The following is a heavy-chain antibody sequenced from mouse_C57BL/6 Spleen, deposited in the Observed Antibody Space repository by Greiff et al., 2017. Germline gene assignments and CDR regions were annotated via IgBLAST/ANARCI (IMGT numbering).Heavy chain of an antibody. CDR2: IRSKSSNYAT. V-gene: IGHV10-3*01. Sequence: EVKLVESGGGLVQPKGSLKLSCAASGFTFNTYAMHWVRQAPGKGLEWVARIRSKSSNYATYYADSVKDRFTISRDDSQSMLYLQMNNLKTEDTAMYYCVRDGDYGSSYADYYAMDYWGQGTSVTVSS. CDR3: VRDGDYGSSYADYYAMDY. D-gene: IGHD1-1*01. CDR1: GFTFNTYA. J-gene: IGHJ4*01.